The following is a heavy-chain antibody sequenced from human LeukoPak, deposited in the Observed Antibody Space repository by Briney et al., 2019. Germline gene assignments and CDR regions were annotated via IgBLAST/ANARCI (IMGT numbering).Heavy chain of an antibody. CDR3: ARDLAAAGTWFDP. CDR2: ISSSSSTI. CDR1: GFTFSSYS. D-gene: IGHD6-13*01. Sequence: PGGSLRLSCAASGFTFSSYSMNWVRQAPGKGLEWVSYISSSSSTIYYADSVKGRFTISRDNAKNSLYLQMNSLRAEDTAVYYCARDLAAAGTWFDPWGQGTLVTVSS. J-gene: IGHJ5*02. V-gene: IGHV3-48*01.